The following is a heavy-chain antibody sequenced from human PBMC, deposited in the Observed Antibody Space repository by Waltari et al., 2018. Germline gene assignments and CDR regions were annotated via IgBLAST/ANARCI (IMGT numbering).Heavy chain of an antibody. D-gene: IGHD6-13*01. J-gene: IGHJ4*02. CDR2: ISGSGGST. Sequence: EVQLLESGGGLVQPGGSLRLSCAASGFTFSSYAMSWVRQAPGKGLEWVSAISGSGGSTYYADSVKGRFTISRDNAKNSLYLQMNSLRAEDTAVYYCASQIAAAGPSRDFDYWGQGTLVTVSS. CDR1: GFTFSSYA. V-gene: IGHV3-23*01. CDR3: ASQIAAAGPSRDFDY.